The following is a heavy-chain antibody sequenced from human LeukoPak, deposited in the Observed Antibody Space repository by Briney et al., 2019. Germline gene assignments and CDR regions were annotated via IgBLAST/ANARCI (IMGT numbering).Heavy chain of an antibody. Sequence: SETLSLTCAVYGGSFSGYYWSWIRQPPGKGLEWIGEINHSGSTNYNPSLKSRATISVDTSKNQFSLKLSSVTAADTAVYYCASRRDGYNPFDYWGQGTLVTVSS. CDR1: GGSFSGYY. CDR3: ASRRDGYNPFDY. D-gene: IGHD5-24*01. J-gene: IGHJ4*02. CDR2: INHSGST. V-gene: IGHV4-34*01.